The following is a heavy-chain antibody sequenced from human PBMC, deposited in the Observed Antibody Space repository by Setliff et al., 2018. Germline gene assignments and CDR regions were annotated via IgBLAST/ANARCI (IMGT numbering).Heavy chain of an antibody. J-gene: IGHJ3*02. CDR2: IYHSGST. CDR1: GYSISSGYY. CDR3: ARDRRIVGARHAFDI. D-gene: IGHD1-26*01. V-gene: IGHV4-38-2*02. Sequence: SETLSLTCAVSGYSISSGYYWGWIRQPPGKGLEWIGIIYHSGSTYYNPSLKSRVTISVDTSKNQFSLKLSSVTAADTAVYYCARDRRIVGARHAFDIWGQGTMVT.